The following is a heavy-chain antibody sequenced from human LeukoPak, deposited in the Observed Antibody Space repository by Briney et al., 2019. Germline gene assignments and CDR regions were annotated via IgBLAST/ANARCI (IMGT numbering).Heavy chain of an antibody. CDR3: ARTLYDFWGGYLIDY. D-gene: IGHD3-3*01. Sequence: SETLSLTCTVSGGSISSYYWSWIRQPPGKGLEWIGYIYYSGSTNYNPSLKSRVTISVDTSKNQFSLKLSSVTAADTAVYYCARTLYDFWGGYLIDYWGQGTLVTVSS. CDR1: GGSISSYY. CDR2: IYYSGST. V-gene: IGHV4-59*01. J-gene: IGHJ4*02.